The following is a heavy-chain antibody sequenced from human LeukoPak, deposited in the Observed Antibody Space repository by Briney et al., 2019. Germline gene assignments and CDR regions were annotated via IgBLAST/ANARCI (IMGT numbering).Heavy chain of an antibody. CDR3: ARRRYYDSSGYLD. CDR1: GDSIRSSSYY. Sequence: PSETLSLTCTVSGDSIRSSSYYWDWIRQPPGKCLEWIGTIYYSGRTYYNPSLKSRVTISIDTSKNQFSLKLTSVTAADTAVYYCARRRYYDSSGYLDWGQGTLLTVSS. J-gene: IGHJ1*01. V-gene: IGHV4-39*01. D-gene: IGHD3-22*01. CDR2: IYYSGRT.